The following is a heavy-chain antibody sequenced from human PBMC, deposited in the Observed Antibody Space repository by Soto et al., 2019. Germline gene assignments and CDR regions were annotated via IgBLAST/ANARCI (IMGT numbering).Heavy chain of an antibody. CDR2: INPNSGDT. CDR3: ARDPINDVSDAFDI. CDR1: GYTFTGYY. D-gene: IGHD1-1*01. J-gene: IGHJ3*02. V-gene: IGHV1-2*04. Sequence: QVQLVQSGAEVKKPGASVKVSCKASGYTFTGYYMHWLRQAPGQGLEWMGWINPNSGDTNYAQKFQGWVNMTRDASISTAYIELSRLTSDDTAVYYCARDPINDVSDAFDIWGQGTMVTVSS.